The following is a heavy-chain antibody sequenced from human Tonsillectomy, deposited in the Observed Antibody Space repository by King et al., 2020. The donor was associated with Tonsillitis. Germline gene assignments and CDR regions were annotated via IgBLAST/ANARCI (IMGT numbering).Heavy chain of an antibody. Sequence: DVQLVESGGGLVQPGGSLRLSGAASGFTFSTYAMSGVRQAPGKGREWVSVIRGSGGSTYYEDSVKGRFTISRDNTKNTLYLQMNSLRAEDTAVYYCAKEGYYGSGSSPFDYWGQGTLVTVSS. J-gene: IGHJ4*02. CDR3: AKEGYYGSGSSPFDY. D-gene: IGHD3-10*01. CDR1: GFTFSTYA. CDR2: IRGSGGST. V-gene: IGHV3-23*04.